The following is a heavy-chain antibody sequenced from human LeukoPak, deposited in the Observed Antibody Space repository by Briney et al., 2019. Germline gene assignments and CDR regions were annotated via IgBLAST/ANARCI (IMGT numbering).Heavy chain of an antibody. V-gene: IGHV1-69*06. CDR3: ARDITMVRGVNVGGI. CDR1: GGTFSSYA. CDR2: IIPIFGTA. J-gene: IGHJ3*02. Sequence: SVKVSCKASGGTFSSYAISWVRQAPGQGLEWMGGIIPIFGTADYAQKFQGRVTITADKSTSTAYMELSSLRSEDTAVYYCARDITMVRGVNVGGIWGQGTMVTVSS. D-gene: IGHD3-10*01.